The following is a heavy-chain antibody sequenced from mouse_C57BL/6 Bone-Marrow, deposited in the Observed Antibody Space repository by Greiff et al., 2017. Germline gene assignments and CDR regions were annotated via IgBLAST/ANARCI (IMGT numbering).Heavy chain of an antibody. CDR1: GFNIKNTY. D-gene: IGHD2-2*01. V-gene: IGHV14-3*01. Sequence: VQLKESVAELVRPGASVKLSCTASGFNIKNTYMHWVKQRPEQGLEWIGRIDPANGNTKYAPKFQGKATITADTSSNTAYLQLRSLTSEDTAICYCARRGYYGYEYFDYWGQGTTLTVSS. CDR2: IDPANGNT. J-gene: IGHJ2*01. CDR3: ARRGYYGYEYFDY.